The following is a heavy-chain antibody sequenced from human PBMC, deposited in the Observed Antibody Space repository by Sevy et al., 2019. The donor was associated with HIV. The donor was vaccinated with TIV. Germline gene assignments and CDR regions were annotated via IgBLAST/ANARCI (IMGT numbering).Heavy chain of an antibody. J-gene: IGHJ4*02. V-gene: IGHV4-34*01. CDR1: GGTFSGHY. CDR2: INHSGST. CDR3: VRGKLGATIEDKSFDY. D-gene: IGHD1-26*01. Sequence: ETLSLTCAVYGGTFSGHYWSWIRQPPGKGLEWIGQINHSGSTNYNPSLKSRVTISADTSKNQFSLKLSSVTGADTAVYYCVRGKLGATIEDKSFDYWGQGTLVTVSS.